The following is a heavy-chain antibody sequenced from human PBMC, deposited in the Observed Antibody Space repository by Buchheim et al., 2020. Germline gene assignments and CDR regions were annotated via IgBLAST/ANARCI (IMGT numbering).Heavy chain of an antibody. Sequence: EVQLLESGGGLVQPGGSLRLSCAASGFTFSSYAMSWVRQAPGKGLEWVSAISGSGGSSYYADSVKGRFTISRDNSKNTLYLQMNSLRVEDTALYYCAKDGGSDSYYYYYGMDVWGQGTT. CDR3: AKDGGSDSYYYYYGMDV. J-gene: IGHJ6*02. V-gene: IGHV3-23*01. CDR1: GFTFSSYA. CDR2: ISGSGGSS. D-gene: IGHD5-12*01.